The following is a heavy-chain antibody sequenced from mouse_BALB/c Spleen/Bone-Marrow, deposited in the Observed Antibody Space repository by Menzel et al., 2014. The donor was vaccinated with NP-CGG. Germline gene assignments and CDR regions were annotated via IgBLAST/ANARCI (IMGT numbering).Heavy chain of an antibody. CDR2: IDPENGDT. Sequence: EVKLMESGAELVRSGASVKLSCTASGFNIKDYYMHWVKQRPEQGLEWIGWIDPENGDTECVPKFQGKATMTADTSSNTAYLQLSSLTSEDTAVYYCNAHITTVSYWGQGTTLTVSS. CDR3: NAHITTVSY. CDR1: GFNIKDYY. D-gene: IGHD1-1*01. J-gene: IGHJ2*01. V-gene: IGHV14-4*02.